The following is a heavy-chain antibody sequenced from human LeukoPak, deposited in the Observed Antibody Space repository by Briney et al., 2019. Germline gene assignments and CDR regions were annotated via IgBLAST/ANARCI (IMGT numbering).Heavy chain of an antibody. CDR3: ARMRIVGATGSFDY. Sequence: ASVKVSCKASGYTFTSYGISWVRQAPGQGLEWVGWISAYNGNTNYAQKLQGRVTMTTDTSTSTAYMELRSLRSDDTAVYYCARMRIVGATGSFDYWGQGTLVTVSS. CDR2: ISAYNGNT. J-gene: IGHJ4*02. V-gene: IGHV1-18*01. D-gene: IGHD1-26*01. CDR1: GYTFTSYG.